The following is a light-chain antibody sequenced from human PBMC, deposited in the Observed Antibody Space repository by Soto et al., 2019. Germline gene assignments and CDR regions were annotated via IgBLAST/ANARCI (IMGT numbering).Light chain of an antibody. Sequence: IQLTQSPSSLSASIGDRVTITCRASQDISSFLAWYQQKPGKAPKLLIYAASTLQSGVPSRFSGSGSGTDFTLTISSLRPEDFATYFCQQLNSYPLTFGQGTKVDIK. J-gene: IGKJ1*01. CDR1: QDISSF. CDR3: QQLNSYPLT. V-gene: IGKV1-9*01. CDR2: AAS.